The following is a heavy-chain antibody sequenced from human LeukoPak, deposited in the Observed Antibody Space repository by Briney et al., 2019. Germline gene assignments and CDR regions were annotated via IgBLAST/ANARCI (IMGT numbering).Heavy chain of an antibody. D-gene: IGHD3-10*01. J-gene: IGHJ6*03. CDR2: INQDGGEK. V-gene: IGHV3-7*01. CDR1: GFTFSSYC. Sequence: GGSLRLSCAASGFTFSSYCMNWVRQAPGKGLEWVANINQDGGEKYYVDSVKGRFTISRDNAKNSLYLQMNSLRAEDTAVYYCARDGVTMVRGVKVLDSSYYYMDVWGKGTTVTIYS. CDR3: ARDGVTMVRGVKVLDSSYYYMDV.